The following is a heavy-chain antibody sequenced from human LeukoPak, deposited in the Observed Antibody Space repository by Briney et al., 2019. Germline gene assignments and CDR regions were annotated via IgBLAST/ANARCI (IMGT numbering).Heavy chain of an antibody. J-gene: IGHJ4*02. D-gene: IGHD4-23*01. CDR1: GGSISSYY. V-gene: IGHV4-4*09. CDR2: IYTSGST. CDR3: ARHYGGNSLDY. Sequence: SETLSLTCTVSGGSISSYYWSWIRQPPGKRLEWIGYIYTSGSTNYNPSLKSRVTISVDTSKNQFSLKLSSVTAADTAVYYCARHYGGNSLDYWGQGTLVTVSS.